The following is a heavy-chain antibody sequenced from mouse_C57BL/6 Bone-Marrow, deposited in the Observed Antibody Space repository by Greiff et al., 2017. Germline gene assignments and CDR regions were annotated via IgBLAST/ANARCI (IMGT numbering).Heavy chain of an antibody. CDR3: ARIGLLRNYAMDD. D-gene: IGHD1-1*01. CDR1: GYSFTGYY. J-gene: IGHJ4*01. CDR2: INPSTGGT. V-gene: IGHV1-42*01. Sequence: VQLQQSGPELVKPGASVKISCKASGYSFTGYYMNWVKQSPEKSLEWIGEINPSTGGTTYNQKFKAKATLTVDKSSSTAYMQLKSLTSEDSAVYYCARIGLLRNYAMDDWGQGTSVTVSS.